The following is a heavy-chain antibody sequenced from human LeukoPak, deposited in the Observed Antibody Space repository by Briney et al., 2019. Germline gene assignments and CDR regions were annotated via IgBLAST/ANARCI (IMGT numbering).Heavy chain of an antibody. CDR2: IYSGGGT. D-gene: IGHD3-9*01. V-gene: IGHV3-53*01. J-gene: IGHJ2*01. CDR3: ARDPIYYDILTGYSPYWYFDL. Sequence: PGGSLRLSCAASGFTVSSKYMSWARQAPGKGLEWVSVIYSGGGTNYAESVKGRFTISRDNAKNSLYLQMNSLRAEDTAVYYCARDPIYYDILTGYSPYWYFDLWGRGTLVTVSS. CDR1: GFTVSSKY.